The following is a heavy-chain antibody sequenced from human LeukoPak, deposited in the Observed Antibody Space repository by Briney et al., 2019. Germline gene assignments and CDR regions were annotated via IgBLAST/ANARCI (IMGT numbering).Heavy chain of an antibody. V-gene: IGHV1-46*01. J-gene: IGHJ4*02. D-gene: IGHD3-22*01. CDR2: INPSGGST. CDR1: GYTFTRFY. Sequence: ASVKVSCKASGYTFTRFYIHWVRQAPGQGLEWMGIINPSGGSTSYAQKFQGRVTMTRDTSTSTVYMELSSLRSEDTAVYCCARDPDNSGYYSGLDYWGQGTLVTVSS. CDR3: ARDPDNSGYYSGLDY.